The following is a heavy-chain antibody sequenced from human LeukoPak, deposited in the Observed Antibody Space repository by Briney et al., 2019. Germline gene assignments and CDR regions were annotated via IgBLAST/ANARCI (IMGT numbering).Heavy chain of an antibody. CDR3: ARGSPPGGSSWYVTYYFDY. CDR1: GGSISSYY. J-gene: IGHJ4*02. Sequence: SETLSLTCTVSGGSISSYYWSWIRQPPGKGLEWIGYIYYSGSTNYNPSLKSRVTISVDTSKNQFSLKLSSVTAADTAVYYCARGSPPGGSSWYVTYYFDYWGQGTLVTVSS. V-gene: IGHV4-59*01. D-gene: IGHD6-13*01. CDR2: IYYSGST.